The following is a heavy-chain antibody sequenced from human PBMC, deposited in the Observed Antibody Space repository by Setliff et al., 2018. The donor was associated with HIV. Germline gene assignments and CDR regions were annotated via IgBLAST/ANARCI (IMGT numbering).Heavy chain of an antibody. CDR2: IHTRGSI. CDR3: VRHPREEPQRNYKFDS. CDR1: GGSLSGDY. Sequence: PSETLSLTCTVSGGSLSGDYWSWIRQSPGEGLEWIGYIHTRGSINYIPSLKTRATVSLDTSKNQFFLRLTSVTAADTAIYYCVRHPREEPQRNYKFDSWGQGMLVTVSS. V-gene: IGHV4-4*09. D-gene: IGHD1-7*01. J-gene: IGHJ4*02.